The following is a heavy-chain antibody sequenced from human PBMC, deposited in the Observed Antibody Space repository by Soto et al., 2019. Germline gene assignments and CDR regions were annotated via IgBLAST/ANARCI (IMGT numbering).Heavy chain of an antibody. D-gene: IGHD4-17*01. CDR2: INPNIGGT. CDR1: GYTFAGYY. CDR3: ARDGLPYYYYAMDV. J-gene: IGHJ6*02. Sequence: QVKLVQSGAEVKKPGASVRVSCKASGYTFAGYYMHWVRQAPGRGLEWMGWINPNIGGTNYAQNFQGRVTLTRDTSINTVYMELSRLRSDDTAVYYCARDGLPYYYYAMDVWGQGTTVTVSS. V-gene: IGHV1-2*02.